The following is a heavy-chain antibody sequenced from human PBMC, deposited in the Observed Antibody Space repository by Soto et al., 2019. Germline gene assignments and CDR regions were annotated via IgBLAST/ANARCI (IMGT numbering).Heavy chain of an antibody. CDR3: ARDSFWMEPEYSDNAMDA. CDR1: GDSVSSNSAA. Sequence: SQTLSLTCASSGDSVSSNSAAWIRIRQSKSRDLEWLGRTYYRSKWYNDYAVSEKSRITINPDTSNNQYSLQLNSVTPEDTAVYYCARDSFWMEPEYSDNAMDAWGQETTVTV. D-gene: IGHD3-3*01. CDR2: TYYRSKWYN. J-gene: IGHJ6*02. V-gene: IGHV6-1*01.